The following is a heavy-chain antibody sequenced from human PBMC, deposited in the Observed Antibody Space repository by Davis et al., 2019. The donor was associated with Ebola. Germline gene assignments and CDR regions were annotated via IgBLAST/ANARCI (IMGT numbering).Heavy chain of an antibody. D-gene: IGHD6-19*01. CDR3: AKGGSGWPSDYSYDTGV. CDR2: ISGSGGST. Sequence: GGSLRLSCVGSGFTFSRFGMGWVRQAPGKALEWVSGISGSGGSTSYADSVRGRFTISRDNSKDTLYLEMNSLRAEDTALYYCAKGGSGWPSDYSYDTGVWGNGTTVTVSS. J-gene: IGHJ6*04. CDR1: GFTFSRFG. V-gene: IGHV3-23*01.